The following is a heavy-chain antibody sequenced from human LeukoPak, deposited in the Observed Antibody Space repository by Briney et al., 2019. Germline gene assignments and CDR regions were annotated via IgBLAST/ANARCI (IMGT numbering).Heavy chain of an antibody. CDR3: ARSTWGYCSSTSCYGYDNYAFDY. V-gene: IGHV4-59*01. D-gene: IGHD2-2*01. J-gene: IGHJ4*02. CDR1: GDSISSYY. Sequence: SETLSLTCTVSGDSISSYYWSWIRQPPGKGVEWIGYIYYSGSTNYNPSLKSRVTISVDTSKNQFSLKLSSVTAADTAVYYCARSTWGYCSSTSCYGYDNYAFDYWGQGTLVTVSS. CDR2: IYYSGST.